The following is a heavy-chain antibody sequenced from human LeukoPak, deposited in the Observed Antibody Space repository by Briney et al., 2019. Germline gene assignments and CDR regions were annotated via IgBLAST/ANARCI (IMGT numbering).Heavy chain of an antibody. J-gene: IGHJ6*02. D-gene: IGHD6-19*01. V-gene: IGHV3-15*01. CDR3: TGPSVAGMSMYYYYGMDV. CDR2: IKSKTDGGTT. CDR1: GFTFSNAW. Sequence: GGSLRLSCAASGFTFSNAWMSWVRQAPGKGLEWVGRIKSKTDGGTTDYAAPVKGRFTISRDDSKNTLYLQMNSLKTEDTAVYYCTGPSVAGMSMYYYYGMDVWGQGTTVTVSS.